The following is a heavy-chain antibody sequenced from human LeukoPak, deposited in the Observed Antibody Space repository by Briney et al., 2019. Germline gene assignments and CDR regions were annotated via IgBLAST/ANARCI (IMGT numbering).Heavy chain of an antibody. CDR2: IIPILGIA. D-gene: IGHD2-2*01. J-gene: IGHJ5*02. CDR1: GGTFSSYT. V-gene: IGHV1-69*02. Sequence: ASVKVSCKASGGTFSSYTISWVRQAPGQGLEWMGRIIPILGIANYAQKFQGRVTITADKSTSTAYMELSSLRSEDTAVYYCARTGYCSSTSCSDRWFDPWGQGTLVTVSS. CDR3: ARTGYCSSTSCSDRWFDP.